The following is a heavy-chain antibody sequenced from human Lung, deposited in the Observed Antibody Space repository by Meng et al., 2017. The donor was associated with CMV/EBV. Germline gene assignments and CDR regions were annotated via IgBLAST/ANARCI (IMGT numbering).Heavy chain of an antibody. CDR1: AYAFISYD. Sequence: SVKVSCXASAYAFISYDINWVRQATGQGLEWMGWMNPNSGKTGYAQKFQGRVTITRDISINTAYMEVSSLRSEDTAVYFCARAGGNSNYYYGMDVWGPGTMVTVSS. J-gene: IGHJ6*02. CDR2: MNPNSGKT. V-gene: IGHV1-8*03. D-gene: IGHD4-23*01. CDR3: ARAGGNSNYYYGMDV.